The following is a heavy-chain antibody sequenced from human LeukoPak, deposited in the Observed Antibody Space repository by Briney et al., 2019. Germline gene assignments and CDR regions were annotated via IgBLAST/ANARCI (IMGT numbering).Heavy chain of an antibody. CDR3: ARAGSSWYISGVDY. CDR1: GYTFTGYY. D-gene: IGHD6-13*01. V-gene: IGHV1-2*02. CDR2: INPNSGGT. J-gene: IGHJ4*02. Sequence: ASVKVSCKASGYTFTGYYMHWVRQAPGQGLEWMGWINPNSGGTNYAQKFQGRVTMTRDTSISTAYMELSRLRSDDTAVYYCARAGSSWYISGVDYWGQGTLVTVSS.